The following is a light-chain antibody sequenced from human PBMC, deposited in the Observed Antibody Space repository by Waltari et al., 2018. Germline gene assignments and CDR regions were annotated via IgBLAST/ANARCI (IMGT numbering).Light chain of an antibody. Sequence: QSSLTQPASVSGTPGQSITISCTGTNSDVGNYNLVSWYQHHPGEAPKLMICEVIKRPSGVSNRFSGSKSGTTASLTISGLQAEDEADYYCCSYAGSGTYVFGTGTKVTVL. J-gene: IGLJ1*01. CDR3: CSYAGSGTYV. CDR1: NSDVGNYNL. V-gene: IGLV2-23*02. CDR2: EVI.